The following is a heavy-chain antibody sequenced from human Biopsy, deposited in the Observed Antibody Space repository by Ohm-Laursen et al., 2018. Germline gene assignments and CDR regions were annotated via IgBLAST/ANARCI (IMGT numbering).Heavy chain of an antibody. J-gene: IGHJ2*01. Sequence: GTLSPTCAVYNVSFSSFYWSWIRQPPGKGLEWIGEISHTGSTNYNPPLKSRVTMSVNTSKKQFSLRLSSVTAADTAVYYCASAGYNPDWNFDLWGRGTRVTVSS. CDR3: ASAGYNPDWNFDL. V-gene: IGHV4-34*01. CDR2: ISHTGST. D-gene: IGHD5-24*01. CDR1: NVSFSSFY.